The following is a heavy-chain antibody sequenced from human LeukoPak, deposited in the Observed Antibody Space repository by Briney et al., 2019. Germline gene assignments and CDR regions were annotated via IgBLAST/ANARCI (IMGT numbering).Heavy chain of an antibody. D-gene: IGHD3-3*01. CDR2: ISSNGGST. J-gene: IGHJ4*02. V-gene: IGHV3-64*01. Sequence: GGSLRLSCAASGFTFSSYAMHWVRQAPGKGLEYVSAISSNGGSTYYANSVKGRFTISRDNSKNTLYLQMGSLRAEDTAVYYCARVGYFDFWSGYYIVDYFDYWGQGTLVTVSS. CDR3: ARVGYFDFWSGYYIVDYFDY. CDR1: GFTFSSYA.